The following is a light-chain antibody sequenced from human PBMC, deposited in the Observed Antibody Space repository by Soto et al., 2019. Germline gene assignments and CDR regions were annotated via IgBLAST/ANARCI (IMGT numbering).Light chain of an antibody. J-gene: IGLJ2*01. CDR3: QSYDSSLSVL. CDR2: ANS. CDR1: SSNIGAGYS. Sequence: QSVLTQPPSVSGAPGQRVTISCTGSSSNIGAGYSVYWYQQLPGTAPKLLIFANSNRPSGVPDRFSGSKSGTSASLAITGLQAEDEADYYCQSYDSSLSVLFGGGTTVTVL. V-gene: IGLV1-40*01.